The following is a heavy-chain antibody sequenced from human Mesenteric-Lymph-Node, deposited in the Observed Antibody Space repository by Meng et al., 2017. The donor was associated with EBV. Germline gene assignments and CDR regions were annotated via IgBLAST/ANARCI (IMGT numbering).Heavy chain of an antibody. CDR2: INHSGST. V-gene: IGHV4-34*01. CDR3: ARVFPDLDY. J-gene: IGHJ4*02. Sequence: QAPLQQWGAGLLKPSEALSLTCAVYGGSFSGYYWSWIRQPPGKGLEWIGEINHSGSTNYNPSLKSRVTISVDTSKNQFSLKLSSVTAADTAVYYCARVFPDLDYWGQGTLVTVSS. CDR1: GGSFSGYY.